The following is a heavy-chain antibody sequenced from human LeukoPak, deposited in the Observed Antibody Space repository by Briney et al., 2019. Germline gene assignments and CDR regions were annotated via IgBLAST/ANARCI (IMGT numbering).Heavy chain of an antibody. J-gene: IGHJ3*01. CDR2: IFPDDSDT. D-gene: IGHD6-19*01. CDR3: ASRVGVAGTFDAFDL. V-gene: IGHV5-51*01. Sequence: IFPDDSDTRYSPSSEGHVTISADTSINTAYLQWRSLQASDTAMYFCASRVGVAGTFDAFDLWGQGTMVTVSS.